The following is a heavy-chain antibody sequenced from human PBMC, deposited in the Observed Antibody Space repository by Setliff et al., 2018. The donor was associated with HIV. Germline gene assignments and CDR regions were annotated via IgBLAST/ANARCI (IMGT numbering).Heavy chain of an antibody. J-gene: IGHJ4*02. V-gene: IGHV1-3*01. CDR2: INGGNGHT. D-gene: IGHD3-10*01. CDR1: GYTSTTYA. CDR3: ARGMIRGAIITEFDS. Sequence: RASVKVSCKTSGYTSTTYAIHWVRQAPGQRLEWMGWINGGNGHTKSSERFQGRVTFSRDSSASTAQMELSSLTSEDTAVYFCARGMIRGAIITEFDSWGQGTLVTVSS.